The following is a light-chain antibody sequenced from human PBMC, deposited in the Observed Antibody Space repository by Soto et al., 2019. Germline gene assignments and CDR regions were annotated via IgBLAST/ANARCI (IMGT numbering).Light chain of an antibody. V-gene: IGLV1-47*02. Sequence: QSVLTQPPSASGTPGQRVIISCSGSSSNIGSNYVYWYQQLPGTAPKLLIYSPNQRPSGVPDRFSGSKSGTSASLAISGLRSEDEADYYCAAWDDSLSGRVFGGGTKLTVL. CDR1: SSNIGSNY. CDR3: AAWDDSLSGRV. J-gene: IGLJ2*01. CDR2: SPN.